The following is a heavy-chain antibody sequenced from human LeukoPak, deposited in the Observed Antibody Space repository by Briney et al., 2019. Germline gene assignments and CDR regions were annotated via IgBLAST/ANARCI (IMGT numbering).Heavy chain of an antibody. D-gene: IGHD2-2*01. J-gene: IGHJ4*02. CDR3: AHIRDATPHFDY. CDR2: IYWDDDK. Sequence: SGPTLVKPTQTLTLTCTFSGFSLNTSEVGVGWIRQPPGKALEWLGIIYWDDDKRYSPSLKSRLTVTKDTSTNQVVLTMTNVDPVDTATYYCAHIRDATPHFDYWGRGTVGSVSS. CDR1: GFSLNTSEVG. V-gene: IGHV2-5*02.